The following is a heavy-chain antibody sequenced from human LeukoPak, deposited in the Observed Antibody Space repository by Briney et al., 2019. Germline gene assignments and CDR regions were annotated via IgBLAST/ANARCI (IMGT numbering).Heavy chain of an antibody. CDR3: AIDGYGDSEYFQH. V-gene: IGHV4-31*03. Sequence: SSQTLSLTCTVSGGSISSGGYYWSWIRQHPGKGLEWIGYIYYSGSTYYNPSLKSRVTISVDTSKNQFSLKLSSVTAADTAVYYCAIDGYGDSEYFQHWGQGTLVTVSS. D-gene: IGHD4-17*01. CDR2: IYYSGST. J-gene: IGHJ1*01. CDR1: GGSISSGGYY.